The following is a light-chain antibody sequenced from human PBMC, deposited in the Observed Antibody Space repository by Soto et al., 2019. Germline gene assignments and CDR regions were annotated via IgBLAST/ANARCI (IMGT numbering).Light chain of an antibody. CDR1: QSVRRD. CDR3: QQYNNWPIT. V-gene: IGKV3-15*01. CDR2: GAS. Sequence: EIVMTQSPVTLSVSPGERATLSCRASQSVRRDLAWYQQKPGQPPRLLMCGASTRATGIPARFSGSGSGTEFTLTISSLQSEDFAVYYCQQYNNWPITFGQGTRLEIK. J-gene: IGKJ5*01.